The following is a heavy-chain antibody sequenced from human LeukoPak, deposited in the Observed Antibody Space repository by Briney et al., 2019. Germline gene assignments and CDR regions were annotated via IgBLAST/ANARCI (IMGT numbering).Heavy chain of an antibody. Sequence: TGGSLRLSCVVSGFSFSNFWMSWVRQAPGKGLEWVANIKPDGGEKYYVDSVKGRFTISRDNAKNSLFLQMNSLRDEDTAVYYCARLLTGYYSDYWGQGTLVTVSS. V-gene: IGHV3-7*02. CDR2: IKPDGGEK. J-gene: IGHJ4*02. CDR3: ARLLTGYYSDY. D-gene: IGHD3-9*01. CDR1: GFSFSNFW.